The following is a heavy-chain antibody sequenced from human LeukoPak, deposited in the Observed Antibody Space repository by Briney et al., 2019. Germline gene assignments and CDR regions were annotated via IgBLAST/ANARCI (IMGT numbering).Heavy chain of an antibody. D-gene: IGHD5-12*01. CDR3: VRHDGRGGATMGALDS. Sequence: SETLSLTCTVTAGSISSSSHHWGWIRQSPGKGLEWIGSIYYGRTTYYNPSLNSRVSISVVTSKNQFSLQLNSVTAADTAVYYCVRHDGRGGATMGALDSWGQGSLVTVSS. J-gene: IGHJ4*02. CDR1: AGSISSSSHH. V-gene: IGHV4-39*01. CDR2: IYYGRTT.